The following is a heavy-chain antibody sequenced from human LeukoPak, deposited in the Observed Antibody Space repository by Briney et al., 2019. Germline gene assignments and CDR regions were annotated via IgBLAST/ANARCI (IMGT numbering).Heavy chain of an antibody. Sequence: SETLSLTCTVSGGSISSYYWSWIRQPAGKGLECIGRIYTSGSTNYNPSLKSRVTMSVDMSKNQFSLKLSSVTAADTAVYYCARSGITFGGVIVYFDYWGQGTLVTVSS. V-gene: IGHV4-4*07. CDR2: IYTSGST. J-gene: IGHJ4*02. CDR3: ARSGITFGGVIVYFDY. D-gene: IGHD3-16*02. CDR1: GGSISSYY.